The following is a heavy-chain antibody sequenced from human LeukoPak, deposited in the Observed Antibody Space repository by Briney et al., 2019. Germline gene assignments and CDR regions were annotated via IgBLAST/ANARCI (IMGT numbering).Heavy chain of an antibody. CDR3: ARGESRVAETGKIGY. D-gene: IGHD6-19*01. V-gene: IGHV3-74*01. Sequence: GGSLRLSCSASGFTFSSYWMHWVRQAPGKGLVWVSRINSDGSSTSYADSVKGRFTISRDNAKKTLYLQMNSPRAEDTAVYYCARGESRVAETGKIGYWGQGTLVTVSS. CDR2: INSDGSST. J-gene: IGHJ4*02. CDR1: GFTFSSYW.